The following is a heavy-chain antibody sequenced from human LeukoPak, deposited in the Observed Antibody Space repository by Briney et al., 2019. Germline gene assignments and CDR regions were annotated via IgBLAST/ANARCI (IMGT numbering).Heavy chain of an antibody. Sequence: SETLSLTCTVSGGSISSSGSYWGWIRQPPGRGLEWIVTIYYSGSTYYNPSLKSRVTISVDTSKNQFSLNLSSVTAADTAVYYCARTRYYYNSRSYGAPYYFDYWGQGTLVTVSS. CDR3: ARTRYYYNSRSYGAPYYFDY. CDR1: GGSISSSGSY. J-gene: IGHJ4*02. V-gene: IGHV4-39*01. CDR2: IYYSGST. D-gene: IGHD3-10*01.